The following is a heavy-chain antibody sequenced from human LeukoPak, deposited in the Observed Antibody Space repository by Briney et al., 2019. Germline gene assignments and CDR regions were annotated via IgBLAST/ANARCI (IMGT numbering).Heavy chain of an antibody. Sequence: PGGSLRLSCAASGFTFSSYSMNWVRQAPGKGLEWVSSISSSSSYIYYADSVKGRFTISRDNAKNSLYLQMNSLRAEDTAVYYCASSFNIAAAASDIWGQGTMVTVSS. CDR1: GFTFSSYS. V-gene: IGHV3-21*01. J-gene: IGHJ3*02. CDR2: ISSSSSYI. D-gene: IGHD6-13*01. CDR3: ASSFNIAAAASDI.